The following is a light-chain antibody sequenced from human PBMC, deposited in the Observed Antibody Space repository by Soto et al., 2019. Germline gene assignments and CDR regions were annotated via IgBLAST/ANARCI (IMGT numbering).Light chain of an antibody. J-gene: IGKJ1*01. CDR1: QSFSSNY. CDR3: QHYGSTPPWT. V-gene: IGKV3-20*01. Sequence: EIVLTQSPGTLSLSPGERDTLSCRASQSFSSNYLAWYQQKPGQGPRLLIFGASSRATGIPDRFSGSGSGTDFTLTISRLEPEDFAVYYCQHYGSTPPWTFGQGTKVEIK. CDR2: GAS.